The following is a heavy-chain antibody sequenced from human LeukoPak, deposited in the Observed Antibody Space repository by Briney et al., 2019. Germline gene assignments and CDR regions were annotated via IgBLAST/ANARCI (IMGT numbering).Heavy chain of an antibody. D-gene: IGHD6-19*01. Sequence: SETLSLTCTVSGGSISSYYWSWIRQPPGKGLEWIGYIYYSGSTNYNPSLKSRVTISVDTSKNQFSLKLSPVTAADTAVYYCARGMAGTSYFFDSWGQGTLVTVSS. CDR2: IYYSGST. CDR3: ARGMAGTSYFFDS. CDR1: GGSISSYY. J-gene: IGHJ4*02. V-gene: IGHV4-59*08.